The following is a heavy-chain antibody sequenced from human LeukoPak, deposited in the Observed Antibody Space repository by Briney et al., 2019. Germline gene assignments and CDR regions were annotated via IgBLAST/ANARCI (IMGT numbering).Heavy chain of an antibody. CDR2: IDKKDNLYAT. D-gene: IGHD2-15*01. CDR3: TRDRGTYNWFDP. CDR1: GLTFSGSA. V-gene: IGHV3-73*01. J-gene: IGHJ5*02. Sequence: GGSLRLSCAASGLTFSGSAVHWVRQSSGKGLEWVGHIDKKDNLYATAYAESVKGRFTISRDDSKDTAFLHMDSLKTEDTALYYCTRDRGTYNWFDPWGQGTLVTVSS.